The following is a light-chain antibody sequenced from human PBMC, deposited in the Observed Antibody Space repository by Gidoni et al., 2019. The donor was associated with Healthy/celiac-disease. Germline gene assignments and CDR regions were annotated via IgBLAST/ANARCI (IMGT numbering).Light chain of an antibody. J-gene: IGLJ3*02. Sequence: QSALTQPASVSGSPGQPITISCTGTSSDVGGYNYVSWYQQYPGRAPKLMIYDVSHRPSGVSNRFSGSKSGNTASLTISGLQAEDEADYYCSSYTTSSTLEGVFGGGTRLXV. CDR1: SSDVGGYNY. CDR2: DVS. V-gene: IGLV2-14*01. CDR3: SSYTTSSTLEGV.